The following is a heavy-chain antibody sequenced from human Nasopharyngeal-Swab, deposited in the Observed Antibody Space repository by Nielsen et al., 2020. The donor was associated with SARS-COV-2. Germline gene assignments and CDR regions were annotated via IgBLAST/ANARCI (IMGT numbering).Heavy chain of an antibody. V-gene: IGHV3-11*01. CDR3: ASSYYDSSGYYPDY. Sequence: GGSLRLSCAAPGFTFSDYYMSWIRQAPGKGLEWVSYISSSGSTIYYADSVKGRFTISRDNAKNSLYLQMNSLRAEDTAVYYCASSYYDSSGYYPDYWGQGTLVTVSS. J-gene: IGHJ4*02. CDR1: GFTFSDYY. CDR2: ISSSGSTI. D-gene: IGHD3-22*01.